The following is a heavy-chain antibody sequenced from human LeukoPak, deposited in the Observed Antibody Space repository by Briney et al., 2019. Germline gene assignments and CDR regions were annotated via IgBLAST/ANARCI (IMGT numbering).Heavy chain of an antibody. J-gene: IGHJ4*02. Sequence: GGSLRLSCAASGFTFSSYGMHWVRQAPGKGLEWVAVISYDGSNKYYADSVKGRFTISRDNSKNTLYLQMNSLRAEDTAVYYCAKGLRVYYYDSSGYPGYWGQGTLVTVSS. CDR1: GFTFSSYG. D-gene: IGHD3-22*01. CDR3: AKGLRVYYYDSSGYPGY. CDR2: ISYDGSNK. V-gene: IGHV3-30*18.